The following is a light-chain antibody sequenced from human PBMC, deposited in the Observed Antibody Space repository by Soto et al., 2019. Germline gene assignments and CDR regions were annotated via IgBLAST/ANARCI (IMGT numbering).Light chain of an antibody. Sequence: EIVLTQSPATLSLSPGERATLSCRASQNVSSYLAWYQQKPGQAPRLLIYDASNRATGIPARFSGSGSGTDFTLTISSLEHEDFEVYYCQQRSNWPYTFGQGTKVDIK. V-gene: IGKV3-11*01. J-gene: IGKJ2*01. CDR3: QQRSNWPYT. CDR2: DAS. CDR1: QNVSSY.